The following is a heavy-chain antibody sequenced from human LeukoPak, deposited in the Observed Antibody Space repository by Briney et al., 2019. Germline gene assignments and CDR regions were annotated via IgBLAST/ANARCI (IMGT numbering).Heavy chain of an antibody. J-gene: IGHJ6*02. CDR1: GFTFRSYI. D-gene: IGHD5-18*01. V-gene: IGHV3-23*01. CDR2: ISGSGGST. Sequence: GGSLRLSCAASGFTFRSYIMNWVRQAPGKGLEWVSIISGSGGSTYYADSVKGRFTISRDNSKNTLYLQMNSLRGEDTAVYYCAKSQDTAMSNSGYYGMDVWGQGTTVTVSS. CDR3: AKSQDTAMSNSGYYGMDV.